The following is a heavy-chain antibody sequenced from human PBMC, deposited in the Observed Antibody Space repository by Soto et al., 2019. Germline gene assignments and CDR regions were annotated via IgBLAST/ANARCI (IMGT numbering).Heavy chain of an antibody. J-gene: IGHJ4*02. CDR2: ISGSGGST. V-gene: IGHV3-23*01. Sequence: GGSLRLSCAASGFTFSSYAMSWVRQAPGKRLEWVSAISGSGGSTYYADSVKGRFTISRDNSKNTLYLQMNSLRAEDTAVYYCAKSHFGEPDYFDYWGQGTLVTVSS. CDR1: GFTFSSYA. D-gene: IGHD3-10*01. CDR3: AKSHFGEPDYFDY.